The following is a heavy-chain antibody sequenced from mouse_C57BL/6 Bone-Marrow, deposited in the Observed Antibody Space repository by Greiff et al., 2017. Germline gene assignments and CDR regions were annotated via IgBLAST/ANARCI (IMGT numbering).Heavy chain of an antibody. CDR2: IDPENGDT. Sequence: VQLQRSGAELVRPGASVKLSCTASGFNIKDDYMHWVKQRPEQGLEWIGWIDPENGDTEYASKFQGKATITADTSSNTAYLQLSSLTSEDTAVYYCTTWGGSSLGYAMDYWGQGTSVTVSS. D-gene: IGHD1-1*01. V-gene: IGHV14-4*01. CDR1: GFNIKDDY. CDR3: TTWGGSSLGYAMDY. J-gene: IGHJ4*01.